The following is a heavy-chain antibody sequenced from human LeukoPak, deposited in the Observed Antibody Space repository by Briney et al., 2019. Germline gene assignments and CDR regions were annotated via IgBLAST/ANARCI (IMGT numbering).Heavy chain of an antibody. J-gene: IGHJ4*02. V-gene: IGHV4-4*02. CDR2: IYHSGST. CDR1: GDSISSSNW. Sequence: PSGTLSLTCAVSGDSISSSNWWSWVRQPPGKGLEWIGEIYHSGSTNYNPSLRSRVTTSVDKSKNQFSLKLSSVTAADTAVYYCARFGSGWYGFDYWGQGTLVSVSS. CDR3: ARFGSGWYGFDY. D-gene: IGHD6-19*01.